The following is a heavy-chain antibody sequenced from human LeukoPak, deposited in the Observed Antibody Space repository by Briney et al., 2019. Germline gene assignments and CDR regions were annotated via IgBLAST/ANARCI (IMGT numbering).Heavy chain of an antibody. CDR3: ATKQWLAPPPDS. V-gene: IGHV3-74*01. J-gene: IGHJ4*02. Sequence: GGSLRLSCAASGFTFSKYWTRWVRQALGKGLESGSRINTDGTVTTYADSVKGRFTVSRDNADNTMCLQMNSVRDEDTAVYYCATKQWLAPPPDSWGQGTPVTVSS. CDR1: GFTFSKYW. D-gene: IGHD6-19*01. CDR2: INTDGTVT.